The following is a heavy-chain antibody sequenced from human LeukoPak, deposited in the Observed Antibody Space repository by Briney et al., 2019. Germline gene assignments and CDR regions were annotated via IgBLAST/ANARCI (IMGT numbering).Heavy chain of an antibody. CDR2: VSGTGDST. Sequence: GGSLRLSCAASGFTFNNYVMSWVRQAPGKGLEWVSSVSGTGDSTYYADSVKGRFTISRDNFKNRLYLQMNSLRDGDTAVYYCANASREYSSTWYYWGQGTLVTVSS. J-gene: IGHJ4*02. V-gene: IGHV3-23*01. CDR3: ANASREYSSTWYY. CDR1: GFTFNNYV. D-gene: IGHD6-13*01.